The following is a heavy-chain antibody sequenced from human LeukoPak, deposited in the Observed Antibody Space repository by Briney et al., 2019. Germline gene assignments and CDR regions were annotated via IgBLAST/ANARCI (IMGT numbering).Heavy chain of an antibody. CDR2: ISYDGSNK. D-gene: IGHD3-16*02. Sequence: PGGSLRLSCAASGFTFSSYAMHWVRQAPGKGLEWVAVISYDGSNKYYADSVKGRFTISRDNSKNTLYLQMNSLRAEDTAVYYCAKLLGVWGSYRYPFDYWGQGTLVTVSS. CDR3: AKLLGVWGSYRYPFDY. CDR1: GFTFSSYA. J-gene: IGHJ4*02. V-gene: IGHV3-30-3*02.